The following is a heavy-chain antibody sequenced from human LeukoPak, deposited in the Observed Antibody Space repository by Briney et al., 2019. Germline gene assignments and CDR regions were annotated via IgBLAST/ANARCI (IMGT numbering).Heavy chain of an antibody. J-gene: IGHJ4*02. CDR3: AREAAVAGFFDY. D-gene: IGHD6-19*01. CDR1: GGSISSGGYY. CDR2: IYYSGST. Sequence: PSETLPLTCTVSGGSISSGGYYWSWIRQHPGKGLEWIGYIYYSGSTYYNPSLKSRVTISVDTSKNQFSLKLSSVTAADTAVYYCAREAAVAGFFDYWGQGTLVTVSS. V-gene: IGHV4-30-4*08.